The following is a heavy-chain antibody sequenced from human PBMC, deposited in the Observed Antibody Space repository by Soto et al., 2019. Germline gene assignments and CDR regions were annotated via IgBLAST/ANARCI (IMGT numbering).Heavy chain of an antibody. Sequence: SRPKLVNATESLRITCTFSVFSLTTDGLGVVWILQPPGKALEWLAVIYWNEDRRYNPSLRDRLTLTKDTSKYQVVLKLTNVDPVDTATYYCGHRRESYDYSGLDVWGQGTTVTVSS. D-gene: IGHD3-16*01. CDR1: VFSLTTDGLG. CDR3: GHRRESYDYSGLDV. CDR2: IYWNEDR. J-gene: IGHJ6*02. V-gene: IGHV2-5*01.